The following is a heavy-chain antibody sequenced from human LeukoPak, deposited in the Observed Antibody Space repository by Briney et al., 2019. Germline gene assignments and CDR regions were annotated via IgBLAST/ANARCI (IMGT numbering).Heavy chain of an antibody. Sequence: SVKVSCKASGGTFSSYAISWVRQAPGQGLEWMGGIIPIFGTANNAQKFQGRVTITADESTSTAYMELSSLRSEDTAVYYCARDRSGSYSGDNYYYYYGMDVWGQGTTVTVSS. V-gene: IGHV1-69*13. CDR2: IIPIFGTA. CDR1: GGTFSSYA. J-gene: IGHJ6*02. D-gene: IGHD1-26*01. CDR3: ARDRSGSYSGDNYYYYYGMDV.